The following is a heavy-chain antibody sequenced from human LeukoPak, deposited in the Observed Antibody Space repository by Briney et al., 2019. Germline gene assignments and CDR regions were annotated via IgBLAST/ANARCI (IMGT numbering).Heavy chain of an antibody. Sequence: SETLSLTCTVSGGSISSYYWSWIRQPPGKGLEWIGYIYYSGSTNYNPSLKSRVTISADTSKNQFSLKLSSVTAADTAVYYCARSARDFWSGYSPHNFDYWGQGTLVTVSS. CDR3: ARSARDFWSGYSPHNFDY. V-gene: IGHV4-59*01. CDR1: GGSISSYY. CDR2: IYYSGST. D-gene: IGHD3-3*01. J-gene: IGHJ4*02.